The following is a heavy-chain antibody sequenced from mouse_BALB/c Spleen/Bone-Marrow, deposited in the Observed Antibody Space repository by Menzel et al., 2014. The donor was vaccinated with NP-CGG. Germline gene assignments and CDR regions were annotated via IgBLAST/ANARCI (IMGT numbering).Heavy chain of an antibody. D-gene: IGHD2-1*01. Sequence: EVKLMESGGGLVQPGGSRKLSCAASGFTFSSFGMHWVRQAPEKGLEWVAYISSGSSTIYYADTVKGRFTISRDNPKNTLFLQMTSLRSEDTAMYYCARSDGNYDYAMDYRGQGTSVTVSS. CDR3: ARSDGNYDYAMDY. CDR1: GFTFSSFG. V-gene: IGHV5-17*02. J-gene: IGHJ4*01. CDR2: ISSGSSTI.